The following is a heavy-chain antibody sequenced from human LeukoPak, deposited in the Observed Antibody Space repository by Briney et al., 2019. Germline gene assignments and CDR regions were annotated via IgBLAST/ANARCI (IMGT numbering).Heavy chain of an antibody. Sequence: ASVKVSCKVSGYTLTELSMHWVRQAPGEGLEWMGGFDPEDGETIYAQKFQGRVPMTEDTSTDTAYMELSSLRSEDTAVYYCATEYYYGSGSSKRGFDYWGQGTLVTVSS. CDR2: FDPEDGET. CDR3: ATEYYYGSGSSKRGFDY. D-gene: IGHD3-10*01. J-gene: IGHJ4*02. CDR1: GYTLTELS. V-gene: IGHV1-24*01.